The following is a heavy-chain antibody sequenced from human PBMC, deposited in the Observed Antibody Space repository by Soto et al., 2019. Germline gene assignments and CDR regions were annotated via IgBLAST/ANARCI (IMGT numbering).Heavy chain of an antibody. J-gene: IGHJ4*02. V-gene: IGHV2-5*02. CDR3: ARGRRQESCWGGDCYYFDV. CDR2: YYWDEDE. D-gene: IGHD2-21*01. CDR1: GFSFSDGAVG. Sequence: KESGPTLVKPTQTLKLTCTFSGFSFSDGAVGVGWFRQSPGKAPEWLAIYYWDEDEWHSPSLRTRLSISYEAARSQVVLSMVDMDPQDTATYFCARGRRQESCWGGDCYYFDVWGQGLQVAAS.